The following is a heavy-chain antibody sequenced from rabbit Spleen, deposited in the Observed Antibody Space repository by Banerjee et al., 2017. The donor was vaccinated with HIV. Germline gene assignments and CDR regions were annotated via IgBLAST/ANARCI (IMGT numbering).Heavy chain of an antibody. V-gene: IGHV1S45*01. J-gene: IGHJ2*01. Sequence: QEQLVESGGGLVKPEGSLKLSCTASGFSFSNKAVMCWVRQAPGKGLEWIACINAVTGKAVYASWAKGRFTFSKTSSTTVTLQVTSLTAADPATFFCARDLTGVICWNFGCWGPGTLVTVS. CDR3: ARDLTGVICWNFGC. CDR2: INAVTGKA. CDR1: GFSFSNKAV. D-gene: IGHD1-1*01.